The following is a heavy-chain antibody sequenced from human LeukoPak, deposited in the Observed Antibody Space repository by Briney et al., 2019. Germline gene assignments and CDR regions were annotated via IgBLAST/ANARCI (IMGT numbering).Heavy chain of an antibody. Sequence: PSETLSLTCTVSGYSISSGYYWVWIRQTPGKGLEWIGSIYRSGSTNYNPSLKSRVTMSVDTSKNQFSLKLSSVTAADTAVYYCARSAQSGSYYYYYYMDVWGKGTTVTISS. CDR1: GYSISSGYY. CDR2: IYRSGST. D-gene: IGHD1-26*01. CDR3: ARSAQSGSYYYYYYMDV. V-gene: IGHV4-38-2*02. J-gene: IGHJ6*03.